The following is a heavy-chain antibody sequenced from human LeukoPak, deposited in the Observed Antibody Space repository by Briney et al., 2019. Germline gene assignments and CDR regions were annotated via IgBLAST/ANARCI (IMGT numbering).Heavy chain of an antibody. CDR3: AREVGHDYGDR. CDR2: IYYSGST. V-gene: IGHV4-39*07. CDR1: GGSISSSSYY. Sequence: PSETLSLTCTVSGGSISSSSYYWGWIRQPPGKGLEWIGSIYYSGSTYYNPFLKSRVTISVDTSKNQFSLKLSSVTAADTAVYYCAREVGHDYGDRWGQGTLVTVSS. J-gene: IGHJ5*02. D-gene: IGHD4-17*01.